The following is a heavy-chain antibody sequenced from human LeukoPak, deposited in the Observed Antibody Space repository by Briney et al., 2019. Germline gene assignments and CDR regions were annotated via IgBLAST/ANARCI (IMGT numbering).Heavy chain of an antibody. Sequence: GGSLRLSCAASGFTISNYWMTWVRQAPGKGLEWVAHIKQDGSEKHYGDSVRGRFTISRDNAKNSLSLDMNTLRAEDTAVYYCARERSSGWNDYWGQGTLVTVSS. J-gene: IGHJ4*02. V-gene: IGHV3-7*01. CDR2: IKQDGSEK. CDR1: GFTISNYW. D-gene: IGHD6-19*01. CDR3: ARERSSGWNDY.